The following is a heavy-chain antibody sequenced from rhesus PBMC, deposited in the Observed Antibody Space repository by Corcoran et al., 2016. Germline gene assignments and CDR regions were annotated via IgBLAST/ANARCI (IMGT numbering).Heavy chain of an antibody. D-gene: IGHD3-3*01. Sequence: QVQLQESGPGLVKPSETLSLTCAVSGGSISSNSWVWSRPAPGKGLEWIGRIDSSGSTYYNPSLKSRVTLSVDTSKNQFSLRLSSVTAADTAVYYCARRGPDLDLDVWGPGVLVTVSS. CDR2: IDSSGST. V-gene: IGHV4S11*01. J-gene: IGHJ5-1*01. CDR3: ARRGPDLDLDV. CDR1: GGSISSNS.